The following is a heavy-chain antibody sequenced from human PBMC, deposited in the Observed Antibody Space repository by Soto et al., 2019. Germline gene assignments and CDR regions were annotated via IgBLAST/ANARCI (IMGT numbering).Heavy chain of an antibody. Sequence: SETLSLTCAVSGGSLSSTNWWSWVRQPPGQPLAWLGALSYSRSTKYTPSLSSRVTISADQSYNVFSLTLPSVTAADKALSHCAHRGGVPYYHDVLGQGVLVTASS. D-gene: IGHD2-8*01. V-gene: IGHV4-4*02. CDR2: LSYSRST. CDR3: AHRGGVPYYHDV. CDR1: GGSLSSTNW. J-gene: IGHJ4*02.